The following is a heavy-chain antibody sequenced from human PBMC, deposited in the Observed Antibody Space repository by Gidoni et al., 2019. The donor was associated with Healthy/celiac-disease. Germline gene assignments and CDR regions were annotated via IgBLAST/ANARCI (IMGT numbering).Heavy chain of an antibody. J-gene: IGHJ4*02. CDR2: IYWNDDK. Sequence: QITVTESGPTQVQPTQTLTLTCTFTAVSPSTGGVGVGWFRQPTEKALEWLALIYWNDDKRYSPSLKSRLTITTDTSKSQVVLTLTNMDPVDTATYYCAHRPPIVGATDYFDYWGQGTLVTVSS. CDR3: AHRPPIVGATDYFDY. CDR1: AVSPSTGGVG. D-gene: IGHD1-26*01. V-gene: IGHV2-5*01.